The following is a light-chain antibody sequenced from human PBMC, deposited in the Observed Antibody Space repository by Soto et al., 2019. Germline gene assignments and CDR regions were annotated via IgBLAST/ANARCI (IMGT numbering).Light chain of an antibody. Sequence: DIQMTQSPSTLSASVSDRVTITCRASQSISRWLAWYQQKSGKAPKFLIYDASSLEGGVPSRFSGSGSGTEFTLTISTLQPDDFATYYCQQYGKSPPITFGQGTRLEIK. V-gene: IGKV1-5*01. CDR2: DAS. J-gene: IGKJ5*01. CDR1: QSISRW. CDR3: QQYGKSPPIT.